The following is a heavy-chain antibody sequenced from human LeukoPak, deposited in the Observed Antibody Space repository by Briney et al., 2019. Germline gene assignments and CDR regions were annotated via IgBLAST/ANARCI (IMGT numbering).Heavy chain of an antibody. D-gene: IGHD2-15*01. CDR3: ARGFSGVVVAATPIWFDP. CDR1: GYTFTSYG. Sequence: GASVKVSCQASGYTFTSYGISWVRQAPGQGLEWMGWISAYNGNTNYAQKLQGRVTMTTDTSTSTAYMELRSLRSDDTAVYYCARGFSGVVVAATPIWFDPWGQGTLVTVSS. CDR2: ISAYNGNT. V-gene: IGHV1-18*01. J-gene: IGHJ5*02.